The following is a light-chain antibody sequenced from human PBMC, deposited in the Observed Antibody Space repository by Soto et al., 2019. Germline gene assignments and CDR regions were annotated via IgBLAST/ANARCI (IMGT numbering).Light chain of an antibody. Sequence: EIVMTQSPATLSVSPGERATLSCRASQSFSNNLAWYQKKPGQAPRLLIYRASTRATGIPARFSGSGSGTEFTLTISSLQSEDFAFYYCQQYNNWWTFGQGTRVDIK. CDR1: QSFSNN. J-gene: IGKJ1*01. CDR3: QQYNNWWT. V-gene: IGKV3-15*01. CDR2: RAS.